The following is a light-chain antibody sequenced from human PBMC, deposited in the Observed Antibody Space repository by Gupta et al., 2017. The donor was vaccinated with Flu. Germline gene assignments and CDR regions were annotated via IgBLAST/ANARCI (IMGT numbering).Light chain of an antibody. CDR3: QAWGTGIRV. CDR1: SRTSSYA. CDR2: LNRDGSH. J-gene: IGLJ3*02. V-gene: IGLV4-69*01. Sequence: VKLTCTLSSRTSSYAIEWHQQQPEKGPRPLMMLNRDGSHSKGDGIPDRCSGSSSAAERYLTISSLQSEDEADYYCQAWGTGIRVFGGGTKLTVL.